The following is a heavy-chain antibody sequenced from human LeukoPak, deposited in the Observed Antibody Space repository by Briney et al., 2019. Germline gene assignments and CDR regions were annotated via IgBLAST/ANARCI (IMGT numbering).Heavy chain of an antibody. V-gene: IGHV1-69*05. CDR2: IIPTFGTA. CDR1: GGTFSSYA. Sequence: ASVKVSCKASGGTFSSYAISWVRQAPGQGLDWMGGIIPTFGTANYAQKFHGRVTITTDESTSTAYMELSSLRSEDTAVYYCARSVGAVVITGFDPWGQGTLVTVSS. D-gene: IGHD3-22*01. J-gene: IGHJ5*02. CDR3: ARSVGAVVITGFDP.